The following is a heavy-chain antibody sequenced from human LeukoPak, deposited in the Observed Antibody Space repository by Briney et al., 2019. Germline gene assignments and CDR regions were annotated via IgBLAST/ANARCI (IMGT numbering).Heavy chain of an antibody. Sequence: SETLSLTCTVSGGSISTYSWNWIRQPAGKGLEWIGRIFASGSTKYNPSLKSRVTMSVETSKNQFSLKLSSVTAADTAVYYCAREGSAFDIWGQGTMVTVSS. CDR2: IFASGST. CDR1: GGSISTYS. V-gene: IGHV4-4*07. J-gene: IGHJ3*02. CDR3: AREGSAFDI.